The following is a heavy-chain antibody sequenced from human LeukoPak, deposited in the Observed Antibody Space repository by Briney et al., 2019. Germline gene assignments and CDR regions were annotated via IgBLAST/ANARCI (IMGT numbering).Heavy chain of an antibody. V-gene: IGHV3-74*01. Sequence: GGSLRLSCAASGVTFSSYWMNWVRQAPGKGLVWVSRINSDGSSTSYADSVKGRFTISRDNAKNTLYLQMNSLRAEDTAVYYCARAAMVRGVIRIDNWFDPWGQGTLVTVSS. D-gene: IGHD3-10*01. CDR3: ARAAMVRGVIRIDNWFDP. CDR1: GVTFSSYW. CDR2: INSDGSST. J-gene: IGHJ5*02.